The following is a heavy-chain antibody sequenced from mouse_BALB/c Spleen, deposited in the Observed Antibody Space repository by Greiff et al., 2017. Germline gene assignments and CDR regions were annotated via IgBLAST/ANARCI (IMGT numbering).Heavy chain of an antibody. Sequence: QVQLQQSGAELMKPGASVKISCKATGYTFSSYWIEWVKQRPGHGLEWIGEILPGSGSTNYNEKFKGKATFTADTSSNTAYMQLSSLTSEDSAVYYCARGDYGNYAWFAYWGQGTLVTVSA. CDR1: GYTFSSYW. V-gene: IGHV1-9*01. CDR2: ILPGSGST. J-gene: IGHJ3*01. D-gene: IGHD2-1*01. CDR3: ARGDYGNYAWFAY.